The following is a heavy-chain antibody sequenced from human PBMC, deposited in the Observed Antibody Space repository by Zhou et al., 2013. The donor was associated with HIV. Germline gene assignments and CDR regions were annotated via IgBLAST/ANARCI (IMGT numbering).Heavy chain of an antibody. CDR2: IIPILGIA. CDR1: GGTFSSYA. J-gene: IGHJ4*02. V-gene: IGHV1-69*04. Sequence: QVQLVQSGAEVKKPGSSVKVSCKASGGTFSSYAISWVRQAPGQGLEWMGRIIPILGIANYAQKFQGRVTITADKSTSTAYMELSSLRSEDTAVYYCARDIRLEGVIATPESYWGQGTLVTVSS. D-gene: IGHD3-16*02. CDR3: ARDIRLEGVIATPESY.